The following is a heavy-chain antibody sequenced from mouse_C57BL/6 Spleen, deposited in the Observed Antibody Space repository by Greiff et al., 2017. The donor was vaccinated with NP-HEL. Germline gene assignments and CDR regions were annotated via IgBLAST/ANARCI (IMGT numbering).Heavy chain of an antibody. V-gene: IGHV1-52*01. J-gene: IGHJ3*01. D-gene: IGHD3-2*02. CDR2: IDPSDSET. CDR3: ATDSSGFWFAY. CDR1: GYTFTCYW. Sequence: QVQLQQPGAELVRPGSSVKLSCKASGYTFTCYWMHWVKQRPIQGLEWIGNIDPSDSETHYNQKFKDKATLTVDKSSSTAYMQLSSLTSEDSAVYYCATDSSGFWFAYWGQGTLVTVSA.